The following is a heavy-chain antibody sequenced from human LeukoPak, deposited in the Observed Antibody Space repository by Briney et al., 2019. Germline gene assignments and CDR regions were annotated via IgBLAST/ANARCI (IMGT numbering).Heavy chain of an antibody. CDR2: IIPIFGIA. CDR1: GGTFSSYA. CDR3: ARDGYYYDSSGYSDY. D-gene: IGHD3-22*01. Sequence: ASVKVSCKASGGTFSSYAISWVRQAPGQGLEWMGRIIPIFGIANYAQKFQGRVTITADKSTSTACMELSSLRSEDTAVYYCARDGYYYDSSGYSDYWGQGTLVTVSS. V-gene: IGHV1-69*04. J-gene: IGHJ4*02.